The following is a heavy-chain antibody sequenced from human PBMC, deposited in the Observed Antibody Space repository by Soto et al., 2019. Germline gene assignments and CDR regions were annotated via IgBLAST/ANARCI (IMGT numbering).Heavy chain of an antibody. CDR2: IWYDGSNK. Sequence: GGSLRLSCAASGFTFSSYGMHWVRLAPGKGLEWVAVIWYDGSNKYYADSVKGRFTISRDNSKNTLYLQMNSLRDEDTAVYYCARPSVPGASYSCHYWGQGTLVTVS. J-gene: IGHJ4*02. V-gene: IGHV3-33*01. CDR3: ARPSVPGASYSCHY. CDR1: GFTFSSYG. D-gene: IGHD1-26*01.